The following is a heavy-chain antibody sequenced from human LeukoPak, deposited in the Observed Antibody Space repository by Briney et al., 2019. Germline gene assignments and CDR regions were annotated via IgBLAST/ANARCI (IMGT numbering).Heavy chain of an antibody. D-gene: IGHD3-3*01. Sequence: GGSLRLSCAASGFTFSGSAMHWVRQASGKGLEWVGRIRSKANNYATAYAASVKGRFTVSRDDSKNTAYLQMNSLKTEDTAVYYCTRFYDFGLDYWGQGTLVTISS. V-gene: IGHV3-73*01. CDR1: GFTFSGSA. CDR3: TRFYDFGLDY. CDR2: IRSKANNYAT. J-gene: IGHJ4*02.